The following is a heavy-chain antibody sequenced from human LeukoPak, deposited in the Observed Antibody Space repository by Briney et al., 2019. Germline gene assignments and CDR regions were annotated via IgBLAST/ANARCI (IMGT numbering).Heavy chain of an antibody. CDR1: GGSIKNYY. V-gene: IGHV4-39*01. D-gene: IGHD1-1*01. Sequence: SETLSLTCTVSGGSIKNYYWGWIRQPPGMGLEWIGSIYYSGSTYYNPSLKSRVTISLDTSKNQFSLKVSSVTAADTAMYYCARRVEGFDYWGQGTLVTVSS. CDR2: IYYSGST. J-gene: IGHJ4*02. CDR3: ARRVEGFDY.